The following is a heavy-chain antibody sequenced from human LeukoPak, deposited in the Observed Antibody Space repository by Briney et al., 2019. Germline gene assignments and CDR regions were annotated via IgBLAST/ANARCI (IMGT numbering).Heavy chain of an antibody. J-gene: IGHJ4*02. CDR2: ISDSGHST. CDR1: GFTFTNYD. D-gene: IGHD1-26*01. V-gene: IGHV3-23*01. Sequence: GGSLRLSCAASGFTFTNYDMSWVRQAPGKGLEWVSTISDSGHSTSYADSVKGRFTISRDNSKNTLYLQMNSLRAEDTAVYYCARDSIVGAPGYFDYWGQGTLVTVSS. CDR3: ARDSIVGAPGYFDY.